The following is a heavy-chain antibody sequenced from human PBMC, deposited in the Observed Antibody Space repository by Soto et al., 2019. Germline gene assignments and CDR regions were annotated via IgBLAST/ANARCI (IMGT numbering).Heavy chain of an antibody. CDR3: PTRTIVGFDY. J-gene: IGHJ4*02. V-gene: IGHV5-51*01. Sequence: GASVKISCKRSAYSFTSYWNGWVRQMPGKGLESMGIIYPGDSDTRYSPSFQGQVTISADKSISTAYLQWSSLKASDTAMYYCPTRTIVGFDYWGQGTLVNVST. CDR2: IYPGDSDT. D-gene: IGHD2-15*01. CDR1: AYSFTSYW.